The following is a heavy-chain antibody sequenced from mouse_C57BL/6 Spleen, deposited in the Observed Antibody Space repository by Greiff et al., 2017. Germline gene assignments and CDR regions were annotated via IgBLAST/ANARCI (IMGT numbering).Heavy chain of an antibody. V-gene: IGHV1-82*01. J-gene: IGHJ2*01. D-gene: IGHD3-2*02. CDR1: GYAFSSSW. CDR2: IYPGDGDT. CDR3: ATGQLRLGHYFDY. Sequence: QVQLKESGPELVKPGASVKISCKASGYAFSSSWMHWVKQRPGKGLEWIGRIYPGDGDTNYNGKFKGKATLTADKSSSTAYMQLSSLTSEDSAVYFCATGQLRLGHYFDYWGQGTTLTVSS.